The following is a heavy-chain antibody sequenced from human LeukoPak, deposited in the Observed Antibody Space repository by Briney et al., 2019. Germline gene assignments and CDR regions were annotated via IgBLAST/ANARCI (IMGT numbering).Heavy chain of an antibody. CDR1: GGSISPYY. V-gene: IGHV4-59*08. CDR2: IYSSGVT. D-gene: IGHD6-6*01. CDR3: ARGVKIEYSSSSRNWYLDL. Sequence: PSDTLSLTCTVSGGSISPYYWSWIRQPPGEGREGIGYIYSSGVTNFNSSLKSRVTIVVDTYKHQFSLKLRSVTAADTAVYYCARGVKIEYSSSSRNWYLDLWGRGTLVTVSS. J-gene: IGHJ2*01.